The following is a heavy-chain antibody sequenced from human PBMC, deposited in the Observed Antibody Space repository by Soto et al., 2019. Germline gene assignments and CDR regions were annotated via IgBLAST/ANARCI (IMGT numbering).Heavy chain of an antibody. J-gene: IGHJ5*02. CDR2: ISAYNGNT. D-gene: IGHD6-19*01. CDR3: AREIGYSSGWYRAMNWFDP. CDR1: GYTFTSYG. V-gene: IGHV1-18*01. Sequence: ASVKVSCKASGYTFTSYGISWVRQAPGQGLEWMGWISAYNGNTNYAQKLQGRVTMTTDTSTSTAYMELRSLRSDDTAVYYCAREIGYSSGWYRAMNWFDPWGQGTLVTVS.